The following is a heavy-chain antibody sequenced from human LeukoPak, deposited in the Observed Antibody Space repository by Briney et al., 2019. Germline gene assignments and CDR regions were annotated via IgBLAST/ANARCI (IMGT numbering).Heavy chain of an antibody. CDR2: IIPIFGTA. Sequence: SVKVSCKASGGTFSSYAISWVRQAPGQGLEWMGGIIPIFGTANYAQKFQGSVTMTAGESTSTAYMELSSLRSEDTAVYYCARAEYYYDASGGDYWGQGTLVTVSS. V-gene: IGHV1-69*13. CDR3: ARAEYYYDASGGDY. CDR1: GGTFSSYA. D-gene: IGHD3-22*01. J-gene: IGHJ4*02.